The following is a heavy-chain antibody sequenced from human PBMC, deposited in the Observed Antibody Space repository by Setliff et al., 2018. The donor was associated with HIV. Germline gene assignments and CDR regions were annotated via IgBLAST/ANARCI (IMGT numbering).Heavy chain of an antibody. J-gene: IGHJ6*02. Sequence: SETLSLTCVVCGGSYRGYYWSWIRQPPGKGLEWIGESNQSGSGNYNPSLKSRVTISVDTSKNEFSLNMGSVTAADTAVYYCAKGRSGYDSRLYYYHHGMDVWGQGTTVTVSS. D-gene: IGHD5-12*01. CDR2: SNQSGSG. CDR1: GGSYRGYY. V-gene: IGHV4-34*01. CDR3: AKGRSGYDSRLYYYHHGMDV.